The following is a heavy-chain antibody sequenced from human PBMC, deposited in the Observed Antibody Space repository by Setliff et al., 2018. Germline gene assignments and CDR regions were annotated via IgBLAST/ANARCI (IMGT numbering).Heavy chain of an antibody. CDR2: XXXXXXX. J-gene: IGHJ3*02. CDR1: GGSFSGYY. Sequence: PSETLSLTCAVYGGSFSGYYWSWIRQPPGKGLEWIGEXXXXXXXXXXXXXKXRVTXXVDTSKNQFSLKLSSVTAADTAVYYCARGKIRITMIVVPTGGAFDIWGQGTMVTVSS. D-gene: IGHD3-22*01. CDR3: ARGKIRITMIVVPTGGAFDI. V-gene: IGHV4-34*01.